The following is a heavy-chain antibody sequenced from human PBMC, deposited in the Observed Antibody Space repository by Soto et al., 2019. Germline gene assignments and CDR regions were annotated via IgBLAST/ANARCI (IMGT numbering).Heavy chain of an antibody. D-gene: IGHD2-8*01. CDR2: MYSGGTT. Sequence: LRLSCAASGLLVSNNYMSWVRQAPGKGLEWVSIMYSGGTTYYADSVEGRFTMSRDDSMNMVYLQMNSLRAEDTAVYYCARDGCRSNWCVLWGQGNLVTVSS. V-gene: IGHV3-53*01. J-gene: IGHJ5*02. CDR3: ARDGCRSNWCVL. CDR1: GLLVSNNY.